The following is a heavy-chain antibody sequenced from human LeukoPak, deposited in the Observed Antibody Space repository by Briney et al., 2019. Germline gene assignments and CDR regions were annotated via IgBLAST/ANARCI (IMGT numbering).Heavy chain of an antibody. CDR1: GFTFSSYS. J-gene: IGHJ4*02. D-gene: IGHD6-19*01. CDR3: ARAYSSGWYGPLFDY. Sequence: PGGSLRLSCAASGFTFSSYSMNWVRQAPGKGLEWVSSISSSSSYIYYADSVKGRFTISRDNSKNTLYLQMNSLRAEDTAVYYCARAYSSGWYGPLFDYWGQGTLVTVSS. CDR2: ISSSSSYI. V-gene: IGHV3-21*04.